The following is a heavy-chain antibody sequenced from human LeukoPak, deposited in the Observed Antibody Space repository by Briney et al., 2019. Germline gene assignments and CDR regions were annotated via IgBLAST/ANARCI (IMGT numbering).Heavy chain of an antibody. CDR2: INWNGGST. D-gene: IGHD2-2*01. CDR3: ARLGCSTANCYVSH. J-gene: IGHJ4*01. Sequence: GGSLRLSCAASGFNLDDDGMSWVRQAPGKGLEWVSDINWNGGSTSYAGSVKGRFMISRHNAQKSLYLQMDSLRAEDTALYYCARLGCSTANCYVSHWGQGALVIVSS. V-gene: IGHV3-20*04. CDR1: GFNLDDDG.